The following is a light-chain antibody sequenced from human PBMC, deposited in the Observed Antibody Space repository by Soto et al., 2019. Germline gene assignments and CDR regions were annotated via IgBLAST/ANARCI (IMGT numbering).Light chain of an antibody. CDR1: QSVSSD. V-gene: IGKV3-20*01. Sequence: DIVMTQSPATLSVSPGESATLSCRASQSVSSDLAWYQQKPGQAPRLLIYGVSSRASGIPDRFFGSGSGTDFTLTINRLEPEDFAVYYCQQYANSPITFGQGTRLEIK. CDR2: GVS. CDR3: QQYANSPIT. J-gene: IGKJ5*01.